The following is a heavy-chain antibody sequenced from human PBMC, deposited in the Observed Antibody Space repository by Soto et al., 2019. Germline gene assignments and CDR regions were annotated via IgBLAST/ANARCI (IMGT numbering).Heavy chain of an antibody. Sequence: QITLKESGPTLVKPTQTLTLTCIFSGFSLRTSGVGVGWIRQPPGKALEWLGFIYWNDDKRYSPSLKSRLTITKDTSKNQVVLTMTSMDPVDTATYYCAKSGSSGWYGWFDPWGQETLVTVSS. J-gene: IGHJ5*02. CDR2: IYWNDDK. D-gene: IGHD6-19*01. CDR3: AKSGSSGWYGWFDP. V-gene: IGHV2-5*01. CDR1: GFSLRTSGVG.